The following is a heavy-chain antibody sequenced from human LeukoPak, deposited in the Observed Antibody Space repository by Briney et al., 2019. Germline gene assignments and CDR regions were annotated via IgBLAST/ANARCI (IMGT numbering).Heavy chain of an antibody. Sequence: PSETLSLTCTVSGGSISSYYWSWIRQPPGKGLEWIGYIFYSGSTNYNPSLKSRVAISVDASKKQFSLKLSSVTAADTAVYYCARVNWSGYDFRGAFDIRGQGKTVTVSS. CDR3: ARVNWSGYDFRGAFDI. CDR2: IFYSGST. D-gene: IGHD5-12*01. CDR1: GGSISSYY. V-gene: IGHV4-59*01. J-gene: IGHJ3*02.